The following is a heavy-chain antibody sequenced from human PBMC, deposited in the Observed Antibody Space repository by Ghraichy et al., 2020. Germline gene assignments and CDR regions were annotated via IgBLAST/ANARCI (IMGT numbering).Heavy chain of an antibody. D-gene: IGHD4-17*01. V-gene: IGHV3-30*04. CDR3: ATPYGDYDRNYNYYMDV. J-gene: IGHJ6*03. Sequence: GESLNISCAASGFALRNHPMHWVRQAPGKGLEWAAVISYDGSNKYYADTVKGRFTVSRDNSKNTLYLQMDSLTVEDTAVYYCATPYGDYDRNYNYYMDVWGKGTTVTVFS. CDR2: ISYDGSNK. CDR1: GFALRNHP.